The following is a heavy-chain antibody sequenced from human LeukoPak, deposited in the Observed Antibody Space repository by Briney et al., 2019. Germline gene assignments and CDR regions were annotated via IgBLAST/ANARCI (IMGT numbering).Heavy chain of an antibody. V-gene: IGHV1-18*01. CDR2: ISAYNGNT. J-gene: IGHJ4*02. D-gene: IGHD3-22*01. CDR3: ARGFPPRRNYDRNGYYSYYFDH. CDR1: GYTFTSYG. Sequence: ASVKVSCKASGYTFTSYGISWVRQAPGQGLEWMGWISAYNGNTKYAQKFQGRVTMTTDTSTSTAYMEVRRLRSDDTAVYYCARGFPPRRNYDRNGYYSYYFDHWGQGTLVTVSS.